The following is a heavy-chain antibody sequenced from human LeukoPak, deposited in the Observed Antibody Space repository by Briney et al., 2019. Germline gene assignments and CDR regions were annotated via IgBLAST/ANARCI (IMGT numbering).Heavy chain of an antibody. D-gene: IGHD3-10*01. V-gene: IGHV3-53*01. CDR3: ARDKYGSGSYLYYYGMDV. Sequence: PGGSLRLSCAASGFTVSSNYMSWVRQAPGKGLEWVSVIYSGGSTYYADSVKGRFTISRDNSKNTLYLQMNSLRAEDTAVYYCARDKYGSGSYLYYYGMDVWGQGTTVTVSS. CDR1: GFTVSSNY. J-gene: IGHJ6*02. CDR2: IYSGGST.